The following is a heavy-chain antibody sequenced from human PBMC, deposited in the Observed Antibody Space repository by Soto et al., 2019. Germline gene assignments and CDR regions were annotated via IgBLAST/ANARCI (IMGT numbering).Heavy chain of an antibody. CDR3: ASRAGREWFTNWFDP. D-gene: IGHD3-3*01. V-gene: IGHV3-23*01. CDR1: GFTFSSYA. J-gene: IGHJ5*02. Sequence: EVQLLESGGGLVQPGGSLRLSCAASGFTFSSYAMSWVRQAPGKGLEWVSAISGSGGSTYYADSVKGRFTISRDNSKNTLYLQMNSLIAEDTDVYYCASRAGREWFTNWFDPCGQGTLVTVSS. CDR2: ISGSGGST.